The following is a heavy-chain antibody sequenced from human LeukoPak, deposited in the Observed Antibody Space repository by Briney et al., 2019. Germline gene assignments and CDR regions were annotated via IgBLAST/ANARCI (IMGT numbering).Heavy chain of an antibody. V-gene: IGHV5-51*01. Sequence: GESLKISCKGSGYSFTSYWIGWVRQMPGKGLEWMGIIYPGDSDTRYSPSFQGQVTISADKSISTAYLQWSSLKASDTAMYYCARQHYSVVVPAAPIRDWFDPWGQGTLVTVSS. CDR2: IYPGDSDT. CDR3: ARQHYSVVVPAAPIRDWFDP. D-gene: IGHD2-2*01. CDR1: GYSFTSYW. J-gene: IGHJ5*02.